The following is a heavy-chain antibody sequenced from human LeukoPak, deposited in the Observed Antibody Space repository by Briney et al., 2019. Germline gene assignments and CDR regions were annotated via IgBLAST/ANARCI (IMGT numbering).Heavy chain of an antibody. CDR1: GGSVSSGSYY. CDR3: ARGSYYDRPSRSRVEY. J-gene: IGHJ4*02. V-gene: IGHV4-61*01. D-gene: IGHD3-22*01. CDR2: LYYRGST. Sequence: SETLSLTCTVSGGSVSSGSYYWSWIRQPPGKGLEWIGYLYYRGSTNYNPSLKSRVTISVDTSKNQFSLKLTSVTAADTAVYYCARGSYYDRPSRSRVEYWGQGTLVTVSS.